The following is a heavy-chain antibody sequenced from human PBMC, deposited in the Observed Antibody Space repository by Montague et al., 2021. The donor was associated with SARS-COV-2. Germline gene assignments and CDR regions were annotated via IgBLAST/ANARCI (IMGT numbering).Heavy chain of an antibody. V-gene: IGHV4-34*01. CDR2: INHSGTT. CDR3: ARWDPQTLTLIGLRGKSASDY. Sequence: SETLSLTCAVYGGSFSGYYWTWIRQSPGKGLEWIAEINHSGTTNYNPYLSLRSRVTISADTSKSQLSLKLSTVTAADTGVYYCARWDPQTLTLIGLRGKSASDYWGQGTLVTVSS. CDR1: GGSFSGYY. J-gene: IGHJ4*02. D-gene: IGHD4-23*01.